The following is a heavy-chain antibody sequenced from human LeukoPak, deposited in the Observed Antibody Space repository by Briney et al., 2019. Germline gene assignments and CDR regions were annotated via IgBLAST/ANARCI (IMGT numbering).Heavy chain of an antibody. V-gene: IGHV4-59*08. CDR1: GGSISSYY. CDR3: ARHDSSGPYNAFDI. J-gene: IGHJ3*02. D-gene: IGHD3-22*01. Sequence: SETLSLTCTVSGGSISSYYWSWIRQPPGKGLEWIGYIYYSGSTNYNPSLKSRVTISVDTSKNQFSLKLSSVTAADTAVYYCARHDSSGPYNAFDIWGQGTMVTVSS. CDR2: IYYSGST.